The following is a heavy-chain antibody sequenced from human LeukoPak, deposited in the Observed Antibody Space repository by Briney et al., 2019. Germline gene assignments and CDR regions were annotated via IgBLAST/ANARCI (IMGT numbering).Heavy chain of an antibody. V-gene: IGHV1-58*02. CDR1: GFTFTSSA. CDR3: AADPDYDILTGYNYYYGMDV. D-gene: IGHD3-9*01. J-gene: IGHJ6*02. Sequence: TSVKVSCKASGFTFTSSAMQWVRQARGQRLEWIGWIVVGSGNTNHAQKFQERVTITRDMSTSTAYMELSSLRSEDTAVYYCAADPDYDILTGYNYYYGMDVWGQGTTVAVSS. CDR2: IVVGSGNT.